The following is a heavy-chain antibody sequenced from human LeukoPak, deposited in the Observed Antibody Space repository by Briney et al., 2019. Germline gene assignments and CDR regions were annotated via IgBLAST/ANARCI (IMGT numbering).Heavy chain of an antibody. J-gene: IGHJ4*02. CDR2: IYYSGST. CDR3: AREERGYSYGIHTHFDS. Sequence: PSETLSLTCTVSGGSISSYYWSWIRQPPGKGLEWIGYIYYSGSTNYNPSLKSRVTISVDTSKNQFSLKLTSVTAADTAVYYCAREERGYSYGIHTHFDSWGQGTLVTVSS. D-gene: IGHD5-18*01. V-gene: IGHV4-59*01. CDR1: GGSISSYY.